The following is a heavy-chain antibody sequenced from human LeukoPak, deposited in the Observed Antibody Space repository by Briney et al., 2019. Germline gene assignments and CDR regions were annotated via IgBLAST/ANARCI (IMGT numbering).Heavy chain of an antibody. J-gene: IGHJ2*01. V-gene: IGHV4-4*07. Sequence: SETLSLTCTVSGGSINNYYWSWIRQPAGKGLEWIGRIYTSGGTSYNPSLKSRVTISVDTSKNQFSLKLSSVTAADTAVYYCASQVPAAMGHWYFDLWGRGTLVTVSS. CDR2: IYTSGGT. CDR3: ASQVPAAMGHWYFDL. CDR1: GGSINNYY. D-gene: IGHD2-2*01.